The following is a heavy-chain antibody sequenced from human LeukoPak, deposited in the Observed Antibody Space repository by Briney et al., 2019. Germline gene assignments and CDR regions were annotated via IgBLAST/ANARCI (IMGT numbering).Heavy chain of an antibody. CDR2: IIPIFGTA. D-gene: IGHD5-18*01. CDR1: GGTFSSYA. CDR3: ARGPSGGYRYGIYYYYYMDV. Sequence: GASVKVSCKASGGTFSSYAISWVRQPPGQGLEWMGGIIPIFGTANYAQKLQGRVTITADESTSTAYMELSSLRSEDTAVYYCARGPSGGYRYGIYYYYYMDVWGKGTTVTISS. J-gene: IGHJ6*03. V-gene: IGHV1-69*13.